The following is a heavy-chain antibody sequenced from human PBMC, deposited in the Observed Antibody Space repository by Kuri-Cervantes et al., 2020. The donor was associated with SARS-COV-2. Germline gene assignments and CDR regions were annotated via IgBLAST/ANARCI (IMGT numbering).Heavy chain of an antibody. CDR2: INPSGGST. CDR3: ARDVGPSQTWFDY. J-gene: IGHJ4*02. CDR1: GYTFTGYY. Sequence: ASVKVSCKASGYTFTGYYMRWVRQAPGQGLEWMGIINPSGGSTSYAQKFQGRVTMTRDTSTSTAYMELRSLRSDDTAVYYCARDVGPSQTWFDYWGQGTLVTVSS. V-gene: IGHV1-46*01.